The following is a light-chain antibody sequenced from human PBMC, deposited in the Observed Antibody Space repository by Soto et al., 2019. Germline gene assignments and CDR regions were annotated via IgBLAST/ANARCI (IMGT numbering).Light chain of an antibody. Sequence: QSVLTQPSSASGTPGQRVTISCSGNAYNIGSHSVNWYQVLPGMAPRLIMYGDYRRPAGVPDRFTGSKSDTSVSLAISALQPEDEADYFCAAWDFNLIGGAFGGGTKLTVL. CDR3: AAWDFNLIGGA. CDR2: GDY. J-gene: IGLJ2*01. V-gene: IGLV1-44*01. CDR1: AYNIGSHS.